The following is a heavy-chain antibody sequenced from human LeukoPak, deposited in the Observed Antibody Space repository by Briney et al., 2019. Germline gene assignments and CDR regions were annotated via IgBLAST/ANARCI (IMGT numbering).Heavy chain of an antibody. CDR3: ARDLQSGYRNWFDP. D-gene: IGHD6-13*01. CDR2: INPNSGGT. V-gene: IGHV1-2*02. CDR1: GYTFTGYY. J-gene: IGHJ5*02. Sequence: ASVKVSCKASGYTFTGYYMHWVRQAPGQGLEWMGWINPNSGGTNYAQKFQGRVTMTRDTSISTAYMELSRLRSEDTAVYYCARDLQSGYRNWFDPWGQGTLVTVSS.